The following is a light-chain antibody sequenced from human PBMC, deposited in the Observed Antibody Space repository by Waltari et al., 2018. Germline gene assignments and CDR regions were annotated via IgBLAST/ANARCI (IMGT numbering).Light chain of an antibody. CDR3: QSADNSGTYV. J-gene: IGLJ1*01. Sequence: SHELTQPPSVSVSPGQTARITCSGDALPKQYVYWYQWKAGQAPVVVIYKDTERPSGIPDRFSGSTSGTTVTLTISGVQAEDEAEYFCQSADNSGTYVFGSGTQVTVL. CDR1: ALPKQY. CDR2: KDT. V-gene: IGLV3-25*03.